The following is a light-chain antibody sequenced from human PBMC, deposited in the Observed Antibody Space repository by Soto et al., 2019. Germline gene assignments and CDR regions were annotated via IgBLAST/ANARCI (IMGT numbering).Light chain of an antibody. CDR1: SNDVGGYRY. CDR3: SSYTSSSTVV. V-gene: IGLV2-8*01. Sequence: QSVLTQPPSASGSPGQSVTISCIGSSNDVGGYRYVSWYQQHPDKAPKLLIYEGNKRPSGVPARFSGSKSGATASLTVSGLQADDEADYYCSSYTSSSTVVFGGGTKVTVL. J-gene: IGLJ2*01. CDR2: EGN.